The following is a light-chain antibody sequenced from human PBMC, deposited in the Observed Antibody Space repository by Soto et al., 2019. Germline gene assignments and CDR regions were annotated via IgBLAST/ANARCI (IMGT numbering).Light chain of an antibody. CDR2: AAS. CDR3: QQLNSYPQT. Sequence: DIPMTQSPSTLSSSVGDRVTLSCRASQGISSYLAWYQQKPGKAPKLLIYAASTLQSGVPSRFSGSGSGTEFTLTISSLQPEDFATYYCQQLNSYPQTFGQGTRLEIK. J-gene: IGKJ5*01. CDR1: QGISSY. V-gene: IGKV1-9*01.